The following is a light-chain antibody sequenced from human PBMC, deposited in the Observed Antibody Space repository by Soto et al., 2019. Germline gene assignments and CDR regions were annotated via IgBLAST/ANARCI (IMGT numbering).Light chain of an antibody. CDR3: HQYSGTPYT. Sequence: EIVLTQSPGTLSLSPGERATLSCRASQTVTANYLAWYQHKLGQPPRLLIYGASNRATGVPDRFSGSKSGTDFTLTISGLEPEDVAVYYCHQYSGTPYTFGQGTNLEIK. CDR1: QTVTANY. J-gene: IGKJ2*01. V-gene: IGKV3-20*01. CDR2: GAS.